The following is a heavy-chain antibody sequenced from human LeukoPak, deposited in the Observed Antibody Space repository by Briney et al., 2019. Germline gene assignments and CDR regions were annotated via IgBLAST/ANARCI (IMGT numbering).Heavy chain of an antibody. CDR1: GGSIRSYY. V-gene: IGHV4-34*01. Sequence: PSETLSLTCTVSGGSIRSYYWSWIRQPPGKGLEWIGEINHSGSTNYNPSLKSRVTISVDTSKNQFSLKLSSVTAADTAVYYCARLVGGYPYYYYYMDVWGKGTTVTISS. D-gene: IGHD5-12*01. CDR3: ARLVGGYPYYYYYMDV. CDR2: INHSGST. J-gene: IGHJ6*03.